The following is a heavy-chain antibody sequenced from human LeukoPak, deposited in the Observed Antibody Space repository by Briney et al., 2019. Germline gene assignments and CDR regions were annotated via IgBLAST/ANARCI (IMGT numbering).Heavy chain of an antibody. CDR1: GFTFSSYA. CDR2: ISSNGGST. Sequence: GGSLRLSCAASGFTFSSYAMHWVRQAPGKRLEYVSAISSNGGSTYYANSVKGRFTISRDNSKNTLYLQMGSLRAEDMAVYYCARQRAARLSYYYYMDVWGKGTTVTVSS. V-gene: IGHV3-64*01. D-gene: IGHD6-6*01. J-gene: IGHJ6*03. CDR3: ARQRAARLSYYYYMDV.